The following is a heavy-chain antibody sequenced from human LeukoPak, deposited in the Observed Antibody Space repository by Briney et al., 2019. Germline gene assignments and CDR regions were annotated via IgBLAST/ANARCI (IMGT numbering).Heavy chain of an antibody. J-gene: IGHJ6*02. CDR2: IYDSGST. V-gene: IGHV4-39*02. CDR1: GGSIRSSYYY. CDR3: AREQWLVHSYYYGMDV. D-gene: IGHD6-19*01. Sequence: PSETLSLTCTVSGGSIRSSYYYWGWIRQPPGKGLEWIGSIYDSGSTYYNPSLKSRVTISVDTSKNQFSLKLNSVTAADTAVYYCAREQWLVHSYYYGMDVWGQGTTVTVSS.